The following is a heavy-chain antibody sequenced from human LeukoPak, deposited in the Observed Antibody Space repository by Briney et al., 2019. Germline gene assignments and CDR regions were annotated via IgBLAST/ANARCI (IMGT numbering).Heavy chain of an antibody. J-gene: IGHJ4*02. D-gene: IGHD3-3*01. CDR2: IKSKTDGGTT. V-gene: IGHV3-15*01. CDR3: TTDLLRFLEWLFPNFDY. Sequence: GGSLTLSCAASGFTFSNAWMSWVRQAPGKGLEWVGRIKSKTDGGTTDYAAPVKGRFTNSRDDSKNTLYLQMNSLKTEDTAVYYCTTDLLRFLEWLFPNFDYWGQGTLVTVSS. CDR1: GFTFSNAW.